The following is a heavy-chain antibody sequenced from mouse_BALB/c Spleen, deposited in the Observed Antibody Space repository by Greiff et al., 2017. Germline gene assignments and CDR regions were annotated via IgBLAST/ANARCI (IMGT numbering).Heavy chain of an antibody. D-gene: IGHD1-1*01. CDR2: IDPETGGT. V-gene: IGHV1-15*01. Sequence: QVQLQQSGAELVRPGASVTLSCKASGYTFTDYEMHWVKQTPVHGLEWIGAIDPETGGTAYNQKFKGKATLTADKSSSTAYMELRSLTSEDSAVYYCTLITTVEDYWGQGTTLTVSS. CDR1: GYTFTDYE. J-gene: IGHJ2*01. CDR3: TLITTVEDY.